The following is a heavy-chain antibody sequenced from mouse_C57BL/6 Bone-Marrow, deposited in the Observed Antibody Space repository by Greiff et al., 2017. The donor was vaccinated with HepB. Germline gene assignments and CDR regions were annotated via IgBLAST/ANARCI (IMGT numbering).Heavy chain of an antibody. CDR3: ARGRNGYYPYCFDY. V-gene: IGHV1-54*01. D-gene: IGHD2-3*01. CDR1: GYAFTNYL. Sequence: QVQLKESGAELVRPGTSVKVSCKASGYAFTNYLIEWVKQRPGQGLEWIGVINPGSGGTNYNEKFKGKATLTADKSSSTAYMQLSSLTSEDSAVYFCARGRNGYYPYCFDYWGQGTTLTVSS. J-gene: IGHJ2*01. CDR2: INPGSGGT.